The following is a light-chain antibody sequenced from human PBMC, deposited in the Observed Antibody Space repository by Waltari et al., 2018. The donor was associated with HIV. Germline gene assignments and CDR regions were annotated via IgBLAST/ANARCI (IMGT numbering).Light chain of an antibody. CDR1: QDIHTW. J-gene: IGKJ2*01. V-gene: IGKV1D-12*01. CDR3: QQSRSFPFT. CDR2: ATV. Sequence: DIQITHSPSSVSASVGDRGAILCRASQDIHTWLAWYQQKPGRAPKLLIYATVNLESEVPSRFSGSGSGTDFTLTVSNLQPEDFATYYCQQSRSFPFTFGQGTKLEIK.